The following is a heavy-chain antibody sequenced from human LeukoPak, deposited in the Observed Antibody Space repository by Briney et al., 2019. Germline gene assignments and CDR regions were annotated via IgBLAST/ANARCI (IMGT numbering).Heavy chain of an antibody. CDR1: GFTFSSYA. Sequence: PGRSLRLSCAASGFTFSSYAMHWVRQAPGKGLEWVAVISYDGSNKYYADSVKGRFTISRDNYKNALYLQMNSLRAEDTAVYYCARDSSSHYFFDYWGQGTLVTVSS. V-gene: IGHV3-30-3*01. J-gene: IGHJ4*02. D-gene: IGHD2-2*01. CDR2: ISYDGSNK. CDR3: ARDSSSHYFFDY.